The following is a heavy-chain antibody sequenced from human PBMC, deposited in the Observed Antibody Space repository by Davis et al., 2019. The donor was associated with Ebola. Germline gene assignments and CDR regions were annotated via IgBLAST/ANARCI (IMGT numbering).Heavy chain of an antibody. CDR1: GYTFTSYY. Sequence: SVKVSCKASGYTFTSYYMHWVRQAPGQGLEWMGRIIPILGIANYAQKFQGRVTITADKSTSTAYMELSSLRSDDTAVYYCARDRVGVGLLGYWGQGTLVTVSS. J-gene: IGHJ4*02. D-gene: IGHD2-15*01. CDR2: IIPILGIA. CDR3: ARDRVGVGLLGY. V-gene: IGHV1-69*04.